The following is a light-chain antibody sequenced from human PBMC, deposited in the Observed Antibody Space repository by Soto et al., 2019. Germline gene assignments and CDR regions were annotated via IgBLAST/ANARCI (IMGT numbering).Light chain of an antibody. V-gene: IGKV3-11*01. CDR2: DAS. CDR3: QHRVNWPLT. J-gene: IGKJ4*01. Sequence: EIVLTQSPATLALSPGQRATLSCRASQNMDTYLAWYQQKPGQAPRLLIYDASNRATGIPARFSGSGSGTDFTLTISSLEPEDFAVYYCQHRVNWPLTFGGGTKLEI. CDR1: QNMDTY.